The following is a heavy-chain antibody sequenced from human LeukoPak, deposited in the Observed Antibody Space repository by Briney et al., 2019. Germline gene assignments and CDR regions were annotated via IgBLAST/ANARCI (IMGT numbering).Heavy chain of an antibody. Sequence: SETLSLTCTASGGSISSYYWSWIRQPPGKGLEWIWYIYYSGSTNYNPSLKSRVTISVDTSKNPFSLKLSSVTAADTAVYYCARAHQGCITIFGVALPAADYFDSTRAREPWSPSPQ. J-gene: IGHJ4*02. CDR1: GGSISSYY. CDR3: ARAHQGCITIFGVALPAADYFDST. CDR2: IYYSGST. D-gene: IGHD3-3*01. V-gene: IGHV4-59*01.